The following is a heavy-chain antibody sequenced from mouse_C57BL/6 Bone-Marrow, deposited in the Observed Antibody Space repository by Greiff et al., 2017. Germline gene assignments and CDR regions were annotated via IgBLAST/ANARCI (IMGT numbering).Heavy chain of an antibody. CDR3: AREGLREPLFAY. CDR1: GYTFTDYY. D-gene: IGHD1-1*01. J-gene: IGHJ3*01. CDR2: IYPGSGNT. Sequence: QVHVKQSGAELVRPGASVKLSCKASGYTFTDYYINWVKQRPGQGLEWIARIYPGSGNTYYNEKFKGKATLTAEKSSSTAYMQLSSLTSEDSAVYVCAREGLREPLFAYWGQGTLVTVSA. V-gene: IGHV1-76*01.